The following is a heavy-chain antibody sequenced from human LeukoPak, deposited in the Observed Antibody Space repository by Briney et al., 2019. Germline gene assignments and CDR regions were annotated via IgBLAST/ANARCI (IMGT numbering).Heavy chain of an antibody. D-gene: IGHD6-19*01. J-gene: IGHJ4*02. CDR1: GGTFSSYA. CDR2: IIPIFGTA. Sequence: SVKVSCKASGGTFSSYAISWVRQAPGQGLEWMGGIIPIFGTANYAQKFQGRVTITADESASTAYMELSSLRSEDTAVYYCASGRTSSGWLFDYWGQGTLVTVSS. V-gene: IGHV1-69*13. CDR3: ASGRTSSGWLFDY.